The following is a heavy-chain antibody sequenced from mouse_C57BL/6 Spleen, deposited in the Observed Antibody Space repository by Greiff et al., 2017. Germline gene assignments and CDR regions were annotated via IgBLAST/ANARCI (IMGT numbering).Heavy chain of an antibody. Sequence: EVQRVESGGGLVKPGGSLKLSCAASGFTFSDYGMHWVRQAPEKGLEWVAYISSGSSTIYYADTVKGRFTNSRDNAKNTLFLQMTSLRSEDTAMYYCARLFDGYHSYAMDYWGQGTSVTVSS. CDR2: ISSGSSTI. D-gene: IGHD2-3*01. CDR1: GFTFSDYG. J-gene: IGHJ4*01. V-gene: IGHV5-17*01. CDR3: ARLFDGYHSYAMDY.